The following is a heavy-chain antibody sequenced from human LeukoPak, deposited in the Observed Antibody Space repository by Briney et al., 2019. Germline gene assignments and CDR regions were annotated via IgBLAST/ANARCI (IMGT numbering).Heavy chain of an antibody. J-gene: IGHJ4*02. Sequence: RSGGSLRLSCAASGFTFRNDWMTWVRQAPGEGLEWVANIKQDGSETYYVDSVKGRFTISRDNAKNSLYLQMNSLRAEDTAVYYCASQPSAVAGNYWGQGTLVTVSS. V-gene: IGHV3-7*02. CDR1: GFTFRNDW. D-gene: IGHD6-19*01. CDR3: ASQPSAVAGNY. CDR2: IKQDGSET.